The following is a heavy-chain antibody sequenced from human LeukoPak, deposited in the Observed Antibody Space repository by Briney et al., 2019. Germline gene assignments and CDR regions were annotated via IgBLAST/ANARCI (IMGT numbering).Heavy chain of an antibody. CDR1: GYTFTDYG. CDR3: ARGGVTSAFMDV. Sequence: ASVKVSCKASGYTFTDYGVTWVRQAPGQGLAWMGWITAYNDNTNYAHNLQGRLTMTADTSTTTSYMELRSLTSDDTAVYYCARGGVTSAFMDVWGKGTTVTVSP. D-gene: IGHD4-11*01. J-gene: IGHJ6*04. V-gene: IGHV1-18*01. CDR2: ITAYNDNT.